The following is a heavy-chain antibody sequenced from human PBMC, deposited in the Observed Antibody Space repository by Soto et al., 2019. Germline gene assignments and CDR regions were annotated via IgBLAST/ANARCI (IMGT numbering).Heavy chain of an antibody. CDR2: KYYRSKWYN. D-gene: IGHD3-22*01. V-gene: IGHV6-1*01. CDR1: GDSVSSNSAA. CDR3: AIRSYYYDSSGYYYFDF. Sequence: SQTLSLTCAISGDSVSSNSAAWNWIRQSPSRGLEWLGRKYYRSKWYNDYAVSVKSRITINPDTSKNQFSLQLNSVTPEDTAVYYCAIRSYYYDSSGYYYFDFWCQGTLVTVSS. J-gene: IGHJ4*02.